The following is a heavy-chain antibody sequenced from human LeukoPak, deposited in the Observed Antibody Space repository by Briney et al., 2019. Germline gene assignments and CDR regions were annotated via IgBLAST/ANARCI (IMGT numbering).Heavy chain of an antibody. CDR3: ARGGVVAAIDY. J-gene: IGHJ4*02. Sequence: SETLSLTCTVSGGSISSGGYYWSWLRQHPGTGLEWIGYIYYSGSTYYNPSLKSRVTISVDTSKNQFSLKLSSVTAADTAVYYCARGGVVAAIDYWGQGTLVTVSS. D-gene: IGHD3-3*01. CDR1: GGSISSGGYY. V-gene: IGHV4-31*03. CDR2: IYYSGST.